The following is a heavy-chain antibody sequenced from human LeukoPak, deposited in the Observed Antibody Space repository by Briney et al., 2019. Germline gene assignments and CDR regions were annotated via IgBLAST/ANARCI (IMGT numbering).Heavy chain of an antibody. J-gene: IGHJ4*02. CDR2: ISAYNGNT. CDR1: GYTFTSYG. V-gene: IGHV1-18*01. D-gene: IGHD3-22*01. Sequence: ASVRVSCKASGYTFTSYGISWVRQAPGQGLEWMGWISAYNGNTNYAQKLQGRVTVTTDTSTSTAYMELRSLRSDDTAVYYCARADSSGYRTLWCDYWGQGTLVTVSS. CDR3: ARADSSGYRTLWCDY.